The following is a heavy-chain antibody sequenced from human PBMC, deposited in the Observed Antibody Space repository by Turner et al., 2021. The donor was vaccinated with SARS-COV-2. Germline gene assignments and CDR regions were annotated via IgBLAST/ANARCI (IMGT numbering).Heavy chain of an antibody. CDR1: GGTFSSYP. V-gene: IGHV1-69*01. D-gene: IGHD4-4*01. CDR3: MTTVTSSYYFYDGIDF. J-gene: IGHJ6*02. Sequence: QVQLVQSGAEVTKPGSSVKVSCKASGGTFSSYPISWVRQAPVQWLEWMGGIIPIFGTANYAQKFQGRVTITADESTSTVYLELSSLRSEDTAVYFCMTTVTSSYYFYDGIDFWGQGTTVTVSS. CDR2: IIPIFGTA.